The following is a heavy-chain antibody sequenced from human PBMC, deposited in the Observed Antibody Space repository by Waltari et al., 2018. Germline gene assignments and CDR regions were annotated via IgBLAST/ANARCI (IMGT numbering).Heavy chain of an antibody. CDR2: IRYDGSNK. CDR3: AKDRRSVVVPAALGY. Sequence: QVQLVESGGGVFQPGGSLRLSCAASGFTFSSYGMHWVRQAPGKGLEWVAFIRYDGSNKYYADSVKGRFTISRDNSKNTLYLQMNSLRAEDTAVYYCAKDRRSVVVPAALGYWGQGTLVTVSS. V-gene: IGHV3-30*02. J-gene: IGHJ4*02. CDR1: GFTFSSYG. D-gene: IGHD2-2*01.